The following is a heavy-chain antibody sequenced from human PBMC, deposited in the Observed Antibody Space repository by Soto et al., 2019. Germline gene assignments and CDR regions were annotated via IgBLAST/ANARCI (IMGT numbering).Heavy chain of an antibody. D-gene: IGHD2-15*01. CDR1: GFTFSDHY. J-gene: IGHJ6*03. Sequence: GGSLRLSCAASGFTFSDHYMDWVRQAPGKGLEWVGRTRNKANSYTTEYAASVKGRFTISRDDSKNSLYLQMNSLKTEDTAVYYCASRGGLVVVAAKSYYMDVWGKGTTVTVSS. CDR2: TRNKANSYTT. V-gene: IGHV3-72*01. CDR3: ASRGGLVVVAAKSYYMDV.